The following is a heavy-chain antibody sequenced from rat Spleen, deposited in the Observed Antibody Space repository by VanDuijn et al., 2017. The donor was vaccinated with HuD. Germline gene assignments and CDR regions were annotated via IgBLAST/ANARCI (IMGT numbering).Heavy chain of an antibody. CDR1: GFSLTSYH. J-gene: IGHJ3*01. Sequence: QVRLEESGPRLVQPSQTLSVTCTVSGFSLTSYHVSWVRQPPGKGLEWVGAIWKGGSTDYNSTLKSRLSISRDTSKNQVFLKMNSLQTDDTGTYCCARHDYYFDYWGQGTLVTVSS. V-gene: IGHV2-61*01. D-gene: IGHD1-6*01. CDR3: ARHDYYFDY. CDR2: IWKGGST.